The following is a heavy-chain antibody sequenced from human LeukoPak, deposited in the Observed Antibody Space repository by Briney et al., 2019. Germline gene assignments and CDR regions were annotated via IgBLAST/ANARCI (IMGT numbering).Heavy chain of an antibody. D-gene: IGHD3-9*01. J-gene: IGHJ4*02. CDR1: GFPFGSFV. V-gene: IGHV3-48*02. CDR3: ARDNDWAFDY. Sequence: GGSLRLSCAASGFPFGSFVMSWVRQAPGKGLEWVSYINHNGGTIYYLDFVKGRFTISRDNAKNSLYLQMNSLRDEDTAVYYCARDNDWAFDYWGQGTLVTVSS. CDR2: INHNGGTI.